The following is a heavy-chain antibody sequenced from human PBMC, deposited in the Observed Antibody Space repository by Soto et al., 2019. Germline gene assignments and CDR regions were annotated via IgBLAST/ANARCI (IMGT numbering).Heavy chain of an antibody. Sequence: GGSLRLSCAASGFTLSRYGMHWVRQAPGKGLEWVAVIWFDGSNKNYADSVKGRFTVSKDNSKNTVFLHMDSLRAEDTAVYYCAKNRDYPRDYFHYWGQGTLVTVSS. CDR2: IWFDGSNK. J-gene: IGHJ4*02. D-gene: IGHD3-10*01. CDR3: AKNRDYPRDYFHY. CDR1: GFTLSRYG. V-gene: IGHV3-33*06.